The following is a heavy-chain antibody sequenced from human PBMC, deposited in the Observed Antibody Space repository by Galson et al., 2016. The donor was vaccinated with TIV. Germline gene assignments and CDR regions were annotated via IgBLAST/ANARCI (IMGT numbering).Heavy chain of an antibody. Sequence: QSGAEVKKTGESLKISCKGSGYTFTPYWIAWVRQMPGKGLEWMGIIYGGDSDTRYSPSFQGQVTMSADKFLSTAYLQWNSLQASDTAIYYCARHSYDYYDNTGPTGGFDYWGQGTLVTVSS. CDR1: GYTFTPYW. D-gene: IGHD3-22*01. CDR3: ARHSYDYYDNTGPTGGFDY. CDR2: IYGGDSDT. V-gene: IGHV5-51*01. J-gene: IGHJ4*02.